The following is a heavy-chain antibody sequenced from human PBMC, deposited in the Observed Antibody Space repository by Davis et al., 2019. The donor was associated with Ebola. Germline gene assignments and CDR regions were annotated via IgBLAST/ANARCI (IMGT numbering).Heavy chain of an antibody. V-gene: IGHV3-7*03. CDR3: ARDRYYYGMDV. CDR2: IKQDGSEK. Sequence: GGSLRLSCAASGFTLSSFWMSWVRQAPGKGLEWVAKIKQDGSEKYYVDSVKGRFTISRDNAKNSLYLQMNSLRAEYTAVYYFARDRYYYGMDVWGQGTTVTVSS. CDR1: GFTLSSFW. J-gene: IGHJ6*02.